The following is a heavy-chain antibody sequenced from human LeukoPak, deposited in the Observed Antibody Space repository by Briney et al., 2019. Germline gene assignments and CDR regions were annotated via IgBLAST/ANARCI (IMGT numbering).Heavy chain of an antibody. Sequence: GGSLRLSCAASGFTFSSYAMHWVRQAPGKGLEWVAVISYDGSNKYYADSVKGRFTISRDNSKNTLYLQMNSLRAEDTAVYYCARDLYSGSWPLGYWGQGTLVTVSS. CDR3: ARDLYSGSWPLGY. J-gene: IGHJ4*02. CDR1: GFTFSSYA. D-gene: IGHD1-26*01. V-gene: IGHV3-30*04. CDR2: ISYDGSNK.